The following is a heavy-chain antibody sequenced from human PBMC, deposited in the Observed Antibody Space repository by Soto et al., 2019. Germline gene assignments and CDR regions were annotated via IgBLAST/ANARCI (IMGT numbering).Heavy chain of an antibody. D-gene: IGHD5-18*01. J-gene: IGHJ4*02. V-gene: IGHV3-15*01. Sequence: EVQLVESGGGLVKPGGSLRLSCAASGFTDSNAWMSWVRQAPGKGLEWVGRIKSKTDGGTTEHDAPVKGRFTISRDDSKNTLYLQMNSLKTEDTAVYYCTRYSYGASEYWGQGTLVTVSS. CDR2: IKSKTDGGTT. CDR1: GFTDSNAW. CDR3: TRYSYGASEY.